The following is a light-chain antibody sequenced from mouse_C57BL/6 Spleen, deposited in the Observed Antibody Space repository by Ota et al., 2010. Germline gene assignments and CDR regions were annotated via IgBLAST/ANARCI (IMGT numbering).Light chain of an antibody. CDR3: QNDHSYPLT. CDR1: QSLLHSRNQKSY. Sequence: DIVMTQSPSSLSVSAGEKVTMSCKSSQSLLHSRNQKSYLAWYQQKPGQPPKLLIYGASTRESGVPDRFIGSGSGTDFTLTISSVQAEDLAVYYCQNDHSYPLTFGGGTKLEIK. J-gene: IGKJ2*01. CDR2: GAS. V-gene: IGKV8-28*01.